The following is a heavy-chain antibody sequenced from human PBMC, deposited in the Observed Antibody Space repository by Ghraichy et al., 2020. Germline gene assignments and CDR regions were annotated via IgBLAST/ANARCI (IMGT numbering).Heavy chain of an antibody. D-gene: IGHD6-19*01. CDR3: VRPRASTLTSGWREIDS. Sequence: SETLSLSCTVSGDSITSKRHYWGWVRQPPGKGPEWIGSIYHNGDTYSNPSLKSRFTISSDTSKNQFSLNLRSVTAADTALYFCVRPRASTLTSGWREIDSWGQGSQVTVSS. CDR1: GDSITSKRHY. CDR2: IYHNGDT. J-gene: IGHJ4*02. V-gene: IGHV4-39*01.